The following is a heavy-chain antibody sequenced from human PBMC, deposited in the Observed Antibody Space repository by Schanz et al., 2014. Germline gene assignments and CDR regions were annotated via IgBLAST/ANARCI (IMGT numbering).Heavy chain of an antibody. CDR2: VSSDGNND. D-gene: IGHD2-8*02. Sequence: VQLVESGGGVVQPGRSLRLSCAASGFTLSNYAMSWVRQAPGKGLEWVALVSSDGNNDYYTDSVKGRFTISRDNAKNSLFLQMNSLRPEDTAVYYCAKSLESCPGGRCSRGYFDYWGQGTLVTVSS. CDR1: GFTLSNYA. J-gene: IGHJ4*02. CDR3: AKSLESCPGGRCSRGYFDY. V-gene: IGHV3-30*18.